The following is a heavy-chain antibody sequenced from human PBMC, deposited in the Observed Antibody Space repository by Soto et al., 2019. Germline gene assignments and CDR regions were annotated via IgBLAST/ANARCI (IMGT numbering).Heavy chain of an antibody. CDR3: AKDREQHLVRGWFDP. Sequence: GGYLRLSCAASVCTLSDHGVHGVLKAPNKGLEWVAVVSNDGSNIYYGDSVKSRFTISRDNSDNTVYLQMNGLRVEDTAVYYCAKDREQHLVRGWFDPWGQGTLVTVSS. V-gene: IGHV3-30*18. CDR1: VCTLSDHG. J-gene: IGHJ5*02. D-gene: IGHD6-13*01. CDR2: VSNDGSNI.